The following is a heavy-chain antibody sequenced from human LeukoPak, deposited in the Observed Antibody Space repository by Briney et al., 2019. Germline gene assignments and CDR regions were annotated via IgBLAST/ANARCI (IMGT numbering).Heavy chain of an antibody. CDR2: IWYDGSNK. CDR3: AKDLNELLSGYFDY. J-gene: IGHJ4*02. D-gene: IGHD2-21*02. CDR1: GFTFSSYG. Sequence: GGSLRLSCAASGFTFSSYGMHWVRQAPGKGLEWVAVIWYDGSNKYYADSVRGRFTISRDNSKNTLYLQMNSLRAEDTAVYYCAKDLNELLSGYFDYWGQGTLVTVSS. V-gene: IGHV3-33*06.